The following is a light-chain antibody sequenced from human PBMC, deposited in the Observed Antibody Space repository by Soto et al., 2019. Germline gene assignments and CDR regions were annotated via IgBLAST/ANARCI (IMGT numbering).Light chain of an antibody. V-gene: IGKV1-5*01. CDR3: QQYNSYSLT. CDR2: DAS. J-gene: IGKJ4*01. Sequence: DIQMTQSPSTLSASVGDRVTITCRASQSISIWLDWYQQKPGKARKLLIYDASSLESGVPSRFSGSGSGTVVTLTISSLQPDDFATYYCQQYNSYSLTFGGGTKVEIK. CDR1: QSISIW.